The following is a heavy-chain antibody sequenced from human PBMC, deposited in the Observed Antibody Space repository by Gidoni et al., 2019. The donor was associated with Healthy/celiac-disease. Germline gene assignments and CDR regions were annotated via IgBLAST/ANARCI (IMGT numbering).Heavy chain of an antibody. D-gene: IGHD3-10*01. CDR1: GYTFTNYY. J-gene: IGHJ3*02. V-gene: IGHV1-46*01. CDR3: ARDRVGSGRSGDAFDI. CDR2: VNPSGGST. Sequence: VQLVQSGAEVKKPGASVKVSCKASGYTFTNYYMHWVRQAPGQGLEWMGIVNPSGGSTTYAQKFQGRVTMPRDTSTSTVYMDLSSLRSEDTAVYYCARDRVGSGRSGDAFDIWGQGTMVTVSS.